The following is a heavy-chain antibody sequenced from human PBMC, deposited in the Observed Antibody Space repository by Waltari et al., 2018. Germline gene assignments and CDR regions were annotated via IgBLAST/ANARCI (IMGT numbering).Heavy chain of an antibody. CDR1: GGSISSSSYY. CDR2: IYYSGST. V-gene: IGHV4-39*02. J-gene: IGHJ4*02. D-gene: IGHD6-6*01. Sequence: QLQLQESGPGLVKPSETLSLTCTVSGGSISSSSYYWGWIRQPPGKGLEWIGSIYYSGSTYYNPSLKSRVTISVDTSKNQFSLKLSSVTAADTAVYYCARDTGAARQGYYWGQGTLVTVSS. CDR3: ARDTGAARQGYY.